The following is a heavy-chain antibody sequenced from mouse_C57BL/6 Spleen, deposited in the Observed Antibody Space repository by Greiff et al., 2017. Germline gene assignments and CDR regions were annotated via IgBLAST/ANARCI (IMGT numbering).Heavy chain of an antibody. V-gene: IGHV1-15*01. J-gene: IGHJ2*01. D-gene: IGHD1-1*01. Sequence: QVQLQQSGAELVRPGASVTLSCKASGYTFTDYEMHWVKQTPVHGLEWIGAIDPETGGTAYNQKFKGKAILTADKSSSTAYMELRSLTSEDSAVYYCTYYYGSRGYFDYWGQGTTLTVSS. CDR3: TYYYGSRGYFDY. CDR2: IDPETGGT. CDR1: GYTFTDYE.